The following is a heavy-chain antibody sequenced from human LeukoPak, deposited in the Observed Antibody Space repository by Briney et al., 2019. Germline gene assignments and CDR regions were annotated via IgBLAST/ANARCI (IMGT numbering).Heavy chain of an antibody. CDR1: GYTFSSYW. V-gene: IGHV5-51*01. Sequence: GESLKISCQTSGYTFSSYWIAWVRQMPGKGLEWMGIIYPADSATKYSPSFQGQVIIPADKSLTTAYMQWSRLKTSDTAIYYCARHAAPGGAYFYYAVDVWGQGTTVVVSS. CDR2: IYPADSAT. J-gene: IGHJ6*02. D-gene: IGHD1-26*01. CDR3: ARHAAPGGAYFYYAVDV.